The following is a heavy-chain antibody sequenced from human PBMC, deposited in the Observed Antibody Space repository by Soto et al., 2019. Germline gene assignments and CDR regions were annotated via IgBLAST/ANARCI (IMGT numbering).Heavy chain of an antibody. CDR1: GFTFSSYG. V-gene: IGHV3-30*03. J-gene: IGHJ4*02. CDR3: ARAVYCSSISCYYFDY. CDR2: ISYDGSNK. Sequence: QVQLVESGGGVVQPGRSLRLSCAASGFTFSSYGMHWVRQAPGKGLEWVAVISYDGSNKYYADSVKGRFTISRDNSKNTLYLQMNSLRAEDTAVYYCARAVYCSSISCYYFDYWGQGTLVTVSS. D-gene: IGHD2-2*01.